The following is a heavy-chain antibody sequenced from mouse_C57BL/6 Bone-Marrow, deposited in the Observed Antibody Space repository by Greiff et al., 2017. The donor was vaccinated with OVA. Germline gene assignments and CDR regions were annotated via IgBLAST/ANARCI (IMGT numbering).Heavy chain of an antibody. CDR1: GFTFSDAW. D-gene: IGHD2-2*01. CDR2: IRNKANNHAT. Sequence: EVHLVESGGGLVQPGGSMKLSCAASGFTFSDAWMDWVRQSPEKGLEWVAEIRNKANNHATYYAESVKGRFTISRDDSKSSVYLQMNSLRAEDTGIYYCTRGMVTTEAWFAYWGQGTLVTVSA. V-gene: IGHV6-6*01. J-gene: IGHJ3*01. CDR3: TRGMVTTEAWFAY.